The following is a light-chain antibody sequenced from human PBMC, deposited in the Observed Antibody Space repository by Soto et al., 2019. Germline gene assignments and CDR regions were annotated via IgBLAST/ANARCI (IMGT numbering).Light chain of an antibody. CDR3: AAWDDSLNGWV. V-gene: IGLV1-44*01. Sequence: QSVVTQPPAASVTPGQRVTIACSGSSSNIGSNTVNWYQHLPGTAPKLLIYSNNQRPSGVPDRFSGSQSGTSASLAISGLQSEDEADYYCAAWDDSLNGWVFGGGTKVTVL. CDR1: SSNIGSNT. CDR2: SNN. J-gene: IGLJ3*02.